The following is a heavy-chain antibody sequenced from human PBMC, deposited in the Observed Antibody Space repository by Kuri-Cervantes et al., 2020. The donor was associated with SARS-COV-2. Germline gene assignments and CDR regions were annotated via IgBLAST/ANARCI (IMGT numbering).Heavy chain of an antibody. CDR3: ANVLRYFDPTDAFDI. Sequence: LSLTCAASGFTFSSYAMHWVRQAPGKGLEWVAVISYDGSNKYYADSVKGRFTISRDNSKNTLYLQMNSLRAEDTAVYYCANVLRYFDPTDAFDIWGRGTMVTVSS. D-gene: IGHD3-9*01. J-gene: IGHJ3*02. CDR1: GFTFSSYA. CDR2: ISYDGSNK. V-gene: IGHV3-30-3*01.